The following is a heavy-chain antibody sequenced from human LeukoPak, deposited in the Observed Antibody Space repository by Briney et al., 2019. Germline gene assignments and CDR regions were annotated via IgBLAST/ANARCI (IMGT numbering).Heavy chain of an antibody. CDR3: ARELYSSSSPGDGYGMDV. J-gene: IGHJ6*02. Sequence: ASVKVSCKASGYTFTGYYMHWVRQAPGQGLEWMGWINPNSGGTNYAQEFQGRVTMTRDTSISTAYMELSRLRSDDTAVYYCARELYSSSSPGDGYGMDVWGQGTTVTVSS. CDR2: INPNSGGT. V-gene: IGHV1-2*02. D-gene: IGHD6-6*01. CDR1: GYTFTGYY.